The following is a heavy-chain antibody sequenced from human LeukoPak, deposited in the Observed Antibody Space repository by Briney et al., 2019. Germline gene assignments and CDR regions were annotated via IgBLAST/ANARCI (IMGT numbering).Heavy chain of an antibody. Sequence: SQTLSLTCTVSGGSISSDDYYWNWIRQPPGKGLEWIGYIYYSGSTYYNPSLKSRVTISVDTSKNQFSLNLSSVTAADTAVYYCASRNYYSPTFDYWGQGTLVTVSS. CDR3: ASRNYYSPTFDY. D-gene: IGHD3-22*01. CDR1: GGSISSDDYY. CDR2: IYYSGST. V-gene: IGHV4-30-4*08. J-gene: IGHJ4*02.